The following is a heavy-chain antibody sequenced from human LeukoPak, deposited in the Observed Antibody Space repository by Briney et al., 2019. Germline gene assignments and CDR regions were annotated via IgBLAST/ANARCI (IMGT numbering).Heavy chain of an antibody. CDR1: GGTFSSYA. J-gene: IGHJ4*02. Sequence: GSSVKVSCKASGGTFSSYAISWVRQAPGQRLEWMGWINAGNGNTKYSQKFQGRVTITRDTSASTAYMELSSLRSEDTAVYYCASVTGTTGYWGQGTLVTVSS. V-gene: IGHV1-3*01. CDR2: INAGNGNT. D-gene: IGHD1-7*01. CDR3: ASVTGTTGY.